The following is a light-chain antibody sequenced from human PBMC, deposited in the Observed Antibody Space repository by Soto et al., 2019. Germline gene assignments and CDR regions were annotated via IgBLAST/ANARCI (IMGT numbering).Light chain of an antibody. Sequence: QSALTQPASVSGSPGQPITISCTGTSSDVGGYNYVSWYQQHPGKAPKLMIYEVSNRPSGVSNRFSGSKSGNTASLTISGLQAEDEADYYCSSYTSSSNYVFGTGTKVNVL. V-gene: IGLV2-14*01. CDR2: EVS. CDR3: SSYTSSSNYV. CDR1: SSDVGGYNY. J-gene: IGLJ1*01.